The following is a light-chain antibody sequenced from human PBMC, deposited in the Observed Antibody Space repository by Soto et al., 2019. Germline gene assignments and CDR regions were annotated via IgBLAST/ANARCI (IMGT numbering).Light chain of an antibody. V-gene: IGKV1-33*01. CDR2: DAS. CDR3: QQYDSLPLS. CDR1: QDISNF. Sequence: DLPMTQSPSSLSASVGDRVTITCQASQDISNFLNWYQHKPGKSPKLLINDASNLETGVPSRFSGSGSSTDFTFTINSLQPEDVATYYCQQYDSLPLSFGPGTKVELK. J-gene: IGKJ3*01.